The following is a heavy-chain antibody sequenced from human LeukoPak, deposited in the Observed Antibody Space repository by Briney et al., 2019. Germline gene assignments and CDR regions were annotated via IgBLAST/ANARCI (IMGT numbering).Heavy chain of an antibody. CDR1: GGSISSYY. CDR2: IYTSGST. Sequence: SETLSLTCTVSGGSISSYYWSWIRQPAGKGLEWIGRIYTSGSTNYNPSLKSRVTMSVDTSKNQFSLKLSSVTAADTAVYYCARYKESYDSSGYSDYWGQGTLVTVSS. CDR3: ARYKESYDSSGYSDY. J-gene: IGHJ4*02. V-gene: IGHV4-4*07. D-gene: IGHD3-22*01.